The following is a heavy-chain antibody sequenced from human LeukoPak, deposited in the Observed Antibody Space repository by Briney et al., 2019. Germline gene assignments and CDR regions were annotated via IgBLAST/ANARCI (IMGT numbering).Heavy chain of an antibody. J-gene: IGHJ4*02. Sequence: PGGSLRLSCAASGLTFSNFWMHWVRQTPEKGLVWVSRINPDGSDTIYADSVKGRFTISRDNAKNTLYLHMNSLRVEDTAVYYCASSPNKVATTDYWGQGTLVTVSS. CDR3: ASSPNKVATTDY. V-gene: IGHV3-74*01. D-gene: IGHD1-1*01. CDR2: INPDGSDT. CDR1: GLTFSNFW.